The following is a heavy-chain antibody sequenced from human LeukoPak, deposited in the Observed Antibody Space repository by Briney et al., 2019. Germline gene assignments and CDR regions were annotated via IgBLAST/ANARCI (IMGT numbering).Heavy chain of an antibody. Sequence: GGSLRLSCAASGFTVNSNYLSWVRHAPGKGLELVSTLYNTGNTYYADSVKGRFTISRDNSKNTLYLQMNSLRAEDTAVYYCATGRTIVVVPAAMPDYWGQGTLVTVSS. J-gene: IGHJ4*02. CDR1: GFTVNSNY. V-gene: IGHV3-53*01. D-gene: IGHD2-2*01. CDR2: LYNTGNT. CDR3: ATGRTIVVVPAAMPDY.